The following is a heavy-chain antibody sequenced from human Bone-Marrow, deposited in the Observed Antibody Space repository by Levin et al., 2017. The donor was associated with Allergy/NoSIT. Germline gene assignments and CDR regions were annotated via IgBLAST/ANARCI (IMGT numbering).Heavy chain of an antibody. Sequence: HSGGSLRLSCAASGFTFSSYAMSWVRQAPGKGLEWVSGIRGSGVDTYYADSVKGRFTISRDNSKNTLYLQMKSLRAEDTAVYYCAKDISSSWSTGDLDYWGQGTQVTVSS. J-gene: IGHJ4*02. CDR3: AKDISSSWSTGDLDY. CDR1: GFTFSSYA. D-gene: IGHD6-6*01. V-gene: IGHV3-23*01. CDR2: IRGSGVDT.